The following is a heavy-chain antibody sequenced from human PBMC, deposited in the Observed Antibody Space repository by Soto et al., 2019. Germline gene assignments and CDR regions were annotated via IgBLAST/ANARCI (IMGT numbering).Heavy chain of an antibody. J-gene: IGHJ4*02. CDR2: ISANDVGT. Sequence: GGSLRLSCEASGFTLRNYAMTWVRQAPGKGLEWVSLISANDVGTYYAESVKTRFTISTDQSRNTVYLQMDSLRADDTAIYYCAKAKNDYNWDNRPPFDYWGQGTLVTVYS. CDR1: GFTLRNYA. D-gene: IGHD1-1*01. CDR3: AKAKNDYNWDNRPPFDY. V-gene: IGHV3-23*01.